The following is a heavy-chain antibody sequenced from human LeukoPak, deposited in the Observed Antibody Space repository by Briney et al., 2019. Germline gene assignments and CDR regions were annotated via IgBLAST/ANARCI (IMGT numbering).Heavy chain of an antibody. CDR2: ISGSDDGT. J-gene: IGHJ4*02. V-gene: IGHV3-23*01. CDR1: GFTFSTYA. CDR3: AKSPVSSCRGSFCYPFDY. D-gene: IGHD2-15*01. Sequence: GGSLRLSCAASGFTFSTYAMSWVRQIPGKGLEWVSAISGSDDGTYYADSVKGRFTISRDNSKNTLYLQMNTLRAEDTAVYFCAKSPVSSCRGSFCYPFDYWGQGNLVTVSS.